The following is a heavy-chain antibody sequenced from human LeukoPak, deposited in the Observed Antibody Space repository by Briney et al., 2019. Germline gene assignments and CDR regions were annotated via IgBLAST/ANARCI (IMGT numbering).Heavy chain of an antibody. J-gene: IGHJ6*02. CDR3: AREGGYSSSWYNYYYYYGMDV. D-gene: IGHD6-13*01. CDR2: TYYGSKWYN. Sequence: SQTLSLTCAISGDSVSSNSAAWTWIRQSPSRGLEWLGRTYYGSKWYNDYAVSVKSRITINPDTSKNQFSLQLNSVTPEDTAVYYCAREGGYSSSWYNYYYYYGMDVWGQGTTVTVSS. CDR1: GDSVSSNSAA. V-gene: IGHV6-1*01.